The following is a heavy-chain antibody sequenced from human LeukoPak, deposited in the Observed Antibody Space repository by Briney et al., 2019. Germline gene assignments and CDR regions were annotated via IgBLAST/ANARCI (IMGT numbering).Heavy chain of an antibody. V-gene: IGHV4-34*01. CDR2: FTHHGRT. Sequence: PSETLSLTCAVYGGSLSGYYWSWIRQPPGKGLEWIGEFTHHGRTHYNPSLKSRVTTSVDTSKDQFSLKLSSVTAADTAVYYCAIIYGDFSDFDNWGQGTLVTVSS. CDR3: AIIYGDFSDFDN. CDR1: GGSLSGYY. D-gene: IGHD4-17*01. J-gene: IGHJ4*02.